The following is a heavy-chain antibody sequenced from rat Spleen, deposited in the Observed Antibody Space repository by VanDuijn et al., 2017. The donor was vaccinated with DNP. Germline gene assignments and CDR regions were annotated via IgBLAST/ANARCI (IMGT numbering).Heavy chain of an antibody. CDR1: GFTFSDYA. Sequence: EVQLVESGGDLVQPGRSLILSCAASGFTFSDYAMAWVRQAPKKGLEWVATINYDGTRTYYRDSVKGRFTISRDNAKSTLYLQMDSLRSEDTASYYCARQLGDYWGQGVMVTVSS. D-gene: IGHD5-1*01. V-gene: IGHV5-17*01. J-gene: IGHJ2*01. CDR3: ARQLGDY. CDR2: INYDGTRT.